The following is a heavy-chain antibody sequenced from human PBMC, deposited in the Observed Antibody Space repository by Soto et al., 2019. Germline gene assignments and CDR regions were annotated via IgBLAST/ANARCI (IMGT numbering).Heavy chain of an antibody. V-gene: IGHV3-74*01. Sequence: PGGSLRLSCAASGFTFSSYWMHWVRQAPGKGLVWVSRINSDGSSTSYADSVKDRFTISRDNAKNTLYLQMNSLRAEDTAVYYCARDHDYSNYVDYWGQGTLVTVSS. CDR1: GFTFSSYW. CDR3: ARDHDYSNYVDY. D-gene: IGHD4-4*01. CDR2: INSDGSST. J-gene: IGHJ4*02.